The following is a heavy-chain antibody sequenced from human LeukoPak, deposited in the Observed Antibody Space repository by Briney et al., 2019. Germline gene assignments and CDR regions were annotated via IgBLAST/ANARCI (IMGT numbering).Heavy chain of an antibody. V-gene: IGHV3-23*01. CDR1: GFTFSSYA. CDR3: AKGKYFDWLYSDY. J-gene: IGHJ4*02. CDR2: ISGSGGST. Sequence: PGGSLRLSCAASGFTFSSYAMSWVRQAPGKGLEWVADISGSGGSTYYADSVKGRLTISRDNSKNTLYLQMNSLRAEDTAVYYCAKGKYFDWLYSDYWGQGTLVTVSS. D-gene: IGHD3-9*01.